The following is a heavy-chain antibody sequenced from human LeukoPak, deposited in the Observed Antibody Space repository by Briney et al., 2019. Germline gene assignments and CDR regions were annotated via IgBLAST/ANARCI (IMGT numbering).Heavy chain of an antibody. CDR2: IYYSGST. Sequence: SETLSLTCTVSGGSISSSSYYWGWIRQPPGKGLEWIGSIYYSGSTYYNPSLKSRVTISVDTSKNQFSLKLSSVTAADTAVYYCARHGGTVTTFDYWGQGTLVTVSS. V-gene: IGHV4-39*01. CDR1: GGSISSSSYY. CDR3: ARHGGTVTTFDY. D-gene: IGHD4-17*01. J-gene: IGHJ4*02.